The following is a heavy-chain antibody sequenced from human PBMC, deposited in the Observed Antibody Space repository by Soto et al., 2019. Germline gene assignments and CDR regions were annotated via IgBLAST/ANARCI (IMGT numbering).Heavy chain of an antibody. CDR1: GGSISSGGYY. CDR3: ARETTAMGTIDY. D-gene: IGHD5-18*01. J-gene: IGHJ4*02. Sequence: SETLSLTCAVSGGSISSGGYYWGWIRQPPGKGLEWIGSIYYSGSTYYNPSLKSRVTISVDTSKNQFSLKLSSVTAADTAVYYCARETTAMGTIDYWGQGTLVTVSS. V-gene: IGHV4-39*01. CDR2: IYYSGST.